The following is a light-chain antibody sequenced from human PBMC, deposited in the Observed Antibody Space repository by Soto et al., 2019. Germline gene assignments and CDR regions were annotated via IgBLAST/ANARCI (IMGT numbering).Light chain of an antibody. CDR2: DAS. CDR1: QASSNY. CDR3: RHFDNLLLFT. Sequence: DSQMTQSPSSLSASVGDSVTITCQASQASSNYLHWYQQKPGKAPKILIYDASNLETGVPSRCIGSGSGTNVTFTIISRQPEDISTYYCRHFDNLLLFTFGPGTKVDIK. V-gene: IGKV1-33*01. J-gene: IGKJ3*01.